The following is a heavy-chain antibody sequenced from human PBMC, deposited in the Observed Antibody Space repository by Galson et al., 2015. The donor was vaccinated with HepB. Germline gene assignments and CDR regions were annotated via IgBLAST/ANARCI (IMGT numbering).Heavy chain of an antibody. CDR2: IYHSGST. CDR3: ARDGDSSGYYSTRLFDY. Sequence: SETLSLTCAVSGYSISSGYYWGWIRQPPGKGLEWIGSIYHSGSTYYNPSLKSRVTISVDTSKNQFSLKLSSVTAADTAVYYCARDGDSSGYYSTRLFDYWGQGTLVTVSS. J-gene: IGHJ4*02. V-gene: IGHV4-38-2*02. D-gene: IGHD3-22*01. CDR1: GYSISSGYY.